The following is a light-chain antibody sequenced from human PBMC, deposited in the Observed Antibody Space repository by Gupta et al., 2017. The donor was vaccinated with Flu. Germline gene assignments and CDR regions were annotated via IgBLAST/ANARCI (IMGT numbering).Light chain of an antibody. Sequence: PSSLSASVGDSVSFTCRSSQTINQYLNWYQQKPGQPPNLLIRGASILQSGVPSRFSGSGFGTEFTLTIISLQPEDSATYFCQQGHSVPHTFGQGTNLEIK. J-gene: IGKJ2*01. CDR3: QQGHSVPHT. V-gene: IGKV1-39*01. CDR1: QTINQY. CDR2: GAS.